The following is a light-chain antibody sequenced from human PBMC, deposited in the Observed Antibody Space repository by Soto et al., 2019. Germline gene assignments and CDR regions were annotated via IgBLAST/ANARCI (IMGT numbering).Light chain of an antibody. CDR2: AAS. V-gene: IGKV1-39*01. Sequence: DIQMTQSHSSLSASVGDRVTITCRASRSISTYLNWYQQKPGKAPKLLIYAASSLQSGVPSRFSGSGSGTDFTLTISSLQPEDFATYYCQQSDSTPRTFGQGTKVEIK. J-gene: IGKJ1*01. CDR1: RSISTY. CDR3: QQSDSTPRT.